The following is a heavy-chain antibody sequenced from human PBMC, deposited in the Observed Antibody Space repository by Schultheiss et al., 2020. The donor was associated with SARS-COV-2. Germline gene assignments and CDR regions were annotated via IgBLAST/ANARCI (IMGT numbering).Heavy chain of an antibody. CDR3: AKDIEGWELLWSEYYFDY. CDR1: GFTFSSYD. V-gene: IGHV3-23*01. Sequence: GGSLRLSCAASGFTFSSYDMHWVRQAPGKGLEWVSAISGSGGSTYYADSVKGRFTISRDNSKNTLYLQMNSLRAEDTAVYYCAKDIEGWELLWSEYYFDYWGQGTLVTVSS. CDR2: ISGSGGST. D-gene: IGHD1-26*01. J-gene: IGHJ4*02.